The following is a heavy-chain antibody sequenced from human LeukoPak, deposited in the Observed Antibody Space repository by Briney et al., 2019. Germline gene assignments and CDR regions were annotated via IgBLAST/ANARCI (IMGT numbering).Heavy chain of an antibody. J-gene: IGHJ2*01. CDR2: IYTSGST. Sequence: SETLSLTCTVSGGSINSYYWSWIRQPAGKGLEWIGRIYTSGSTNYNPALKSRVTMSVDTSKNQFSLNLSSVTAADAAVDYCARDWCFDLWGRGTLVTVS. CDR1: GGSINSYY. CDR3: ARDWCFDL. V-gene: IGHV4-4*07.